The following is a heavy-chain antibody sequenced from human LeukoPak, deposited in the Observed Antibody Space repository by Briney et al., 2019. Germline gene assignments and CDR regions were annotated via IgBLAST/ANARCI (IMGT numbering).Heavy chain of an antibody. CDR2: INPNSGGT. Sequence: ASVKVSCKASGYTFTGYYMHWVRQAPGQGLEWMGWINPNSGGTNYAQKFQGRVTMTRDTSISTAYMELSRLRSDDTAVYYCASPSVSDYGDYPFDYWGQGTLVTVSS. V-gene: IGHV1-2*02. J-gene: IGHJ4*02. D-gene: IGHD4-17*01. CDR1: GYTFTGYY. CDR3: ASPSVSDYGDYPFDY.